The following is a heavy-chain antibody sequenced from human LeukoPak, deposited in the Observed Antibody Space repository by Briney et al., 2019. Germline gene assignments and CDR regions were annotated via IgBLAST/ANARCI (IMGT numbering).Heavy chain of an antibody. D-gene: IGHD5-18*01. Sequence: PGRSLRLSCAASGFTFDDYAMHWVRQAPGKGLEWVSGISWNSGSIGYADSVKGRFTISRDNAKDSLYLQMNSLRAEDTAVYYCARVRAPGYSYGYTAFDYWGQGTLVTVSS. CDR2: ISWNSGSI. J-gene: IGHJ4*02. CDR1: GFTFDDYA. CDR3: ARVRAPGYSYGYTAFDY. V-gene: IGHV3-9*01.